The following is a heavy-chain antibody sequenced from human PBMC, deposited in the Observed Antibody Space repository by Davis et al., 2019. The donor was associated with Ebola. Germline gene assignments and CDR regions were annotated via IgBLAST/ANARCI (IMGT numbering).Heavy chain of an antibody. V-gene: IGHV1-3*01. CDR1: GYTFTSYA. J-gene: IGHJ5*02. D-gene: IGHD3-9*01. CDR3: ASTGYPAPNWFDP. CDR2: INAGNGNT. Sequence: ASVKVSCKASGYTFTSYAMHWVRQAPGQRLEWMGWINAGNGNTKYSQKFQGRVTITADKSTSTAYMELSSLRSEDTAVYYCASTGYPAPNWFDPWGQGTLVTVSS.